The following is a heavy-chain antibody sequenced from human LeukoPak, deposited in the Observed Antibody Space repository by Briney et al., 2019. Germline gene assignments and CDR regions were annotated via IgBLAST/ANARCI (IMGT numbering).Heavy chain of an antibody. V-gene: IGHV1-69*04. CDR1: RGTFSSYA. D-gene: IGHD3-22*01. CDR2: IIPILGIA. J-gene: IGHJ6*02. Sequence: GASVKVSCKASRGTFSSYAISWVRQAPGQGLEWMGRIIPILGIANYAQKFQGRVTITADKSTSTAYMELSSLRSEDTAVYYCARMIMKYYYDSSGYYYYYGMDVWGQGTTVTVSS. CDR3: ARMIMKYYYDSSGYYYYYGMDV.